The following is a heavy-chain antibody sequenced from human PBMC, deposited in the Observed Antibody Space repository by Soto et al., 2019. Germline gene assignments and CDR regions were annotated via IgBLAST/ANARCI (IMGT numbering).Heavy chain of an antibody. V-gene: IGHV4-39*07. Sequence: PSETLSLTCTVSGGSISSSSYYGGWIRQPPGKGLEWIGSIYYSGSTYYNPSLKSRVTTSVDTSKNQFSLKLSSVTAADTAVYYRARVPDYWGQGTLVTVSS. CDR2: IYYSGST. CDR3: ARVPDY. J-gene: IGHJ4*02. CDR1: GGSISSSSYY. D-gene: IGHD2-2*01.